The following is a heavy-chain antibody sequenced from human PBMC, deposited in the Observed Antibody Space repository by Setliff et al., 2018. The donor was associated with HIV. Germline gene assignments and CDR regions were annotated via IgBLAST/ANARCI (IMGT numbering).Heavy chain of an antibody. CDR3: ARGSCSGCYLSDY. J-gene: IGHJ4*02. CDR2: INPSGGST. V-gene: IGHV1-46*01. D-gene: IGHD6-19*01. Sequence: GASVKVSCKASGYTFTSYYIHWVRQAPGQGLEWMGIINPSGGSTSYAQKFQGRVTMTRDTSANTAYMELSSLRSEDTAVYYCARGSCSGCYLSDYWGLGTLVTVSS. CDR1: GYTFTSYY.